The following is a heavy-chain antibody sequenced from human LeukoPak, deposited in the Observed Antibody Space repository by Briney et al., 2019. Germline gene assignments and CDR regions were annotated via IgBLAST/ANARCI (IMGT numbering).Heavy chain of an antibody. CDR3: AKNAATGKAYYDY. D-gene: IGHD6-13*01. CDR2: ISGDGTYT. CDR1: GFTFSAYA. J-gene: IGHJ4*01. V-gene: IGHV3-23*01. Sequence: GGSLRLSCGVSGFTFSAYAMTWVRQAPGKGLEWVSAISGDGTYTYYTDSVKGRFTTSRDNSKNTLYLQMNSLRAEDTAIYYCAKNAATGKAYYDYWXXXTLLTVSS.